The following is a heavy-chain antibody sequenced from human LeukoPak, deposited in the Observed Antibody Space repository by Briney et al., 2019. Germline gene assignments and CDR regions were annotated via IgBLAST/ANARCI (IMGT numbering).Heavy chain of an antibody. V-gene: IGHV3-9*01. Sequence: GRSLRLSCAASGFTFDDYAMHWVRQAPGKGLEWVSGISWSSGSIGYADSVKGRFTISRDNAKNSLYLQMNSLRAEDTALYYCAKEGGAIAAAAFFDYWGQGTLVTVSS. CDR1: GFTFDDYA. CDR2: ISWSSGSI. J-gene: IGHJ4*02. CDR3: AKEGGAIAAAAFFDY. D-gene: IGHD6-13*01.